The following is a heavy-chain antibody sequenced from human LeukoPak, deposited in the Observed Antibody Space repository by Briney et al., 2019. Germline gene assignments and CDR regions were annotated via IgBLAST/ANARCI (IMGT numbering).Heavy chain of an antibody. CDR3: ARATGRYSSGWYGDAFDI. V-gene: IGHV4-59*02. CDR2: VYYSGST. Sequence: SETLSLTCVVSGGSVSGYYWGWIRQPPGRGLEWIGYVYYSGSTNYNPSLKSRVTISVDTSKNQFSLKLSSVTAADTAVYYCARATGRYSSGWYGDAFDIWGQGTMVTVSS. J-gene: IGHJ3*02. D-gene: IGHD6-19*01. CDR1: GGSVSGYY.